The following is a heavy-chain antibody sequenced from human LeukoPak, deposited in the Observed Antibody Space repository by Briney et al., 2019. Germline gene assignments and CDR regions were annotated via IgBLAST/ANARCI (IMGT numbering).Heavy chain of an antibody. Sequence: SETLSLTCAVYGGSFTTYYWNWIRQSPGKGLEWIGEINYTGTTNYNPSLKSPVTISVDTSKNQFSLRLNSVTAADTATYYCARGAADRKNYYYYIDVWGPGTTVTVSS. J-gene: IGHJ6*03. CDR3: ARGAADRKNYYYYIDV. CDR2: INYTGTT. V-gene: IGHV4-34*01. D-gene: IGHD1-14*01. CDR1: GGSFTTYY.